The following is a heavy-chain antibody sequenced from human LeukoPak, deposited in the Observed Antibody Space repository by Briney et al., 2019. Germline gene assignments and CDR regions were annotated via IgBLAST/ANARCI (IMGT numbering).Heavy chain of an antibody. Sequence: SETLSLTCTVSGGSISSSSYYWGWIRQPPGKGLEWIGSIYYSGSTYYNPSLKSRVTISVDTSKNQFSLKLSSVTAADTAVYYCARYYGSGSYRYYYYYGMDVWGQGTTVTVSS. CDR3: ARYYGSGSYRYYYYYGMDV. D-gene: IGHD3-10*01. J-gene: IGHJ6*02. V-gene: IGHV4-39*01. CDR1: GGSISSSSYY. CDR2: IYYSGST.